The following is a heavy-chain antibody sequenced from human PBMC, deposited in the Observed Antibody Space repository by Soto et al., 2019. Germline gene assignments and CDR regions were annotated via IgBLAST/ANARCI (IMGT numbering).Heavy chain of an antibody. CDR3: ARVGRGLAVAGTMGY. D-gene: IGHD6-19*01. CDR2: INAGNGNT. J-gene: IGHJ4*02. Sequence: ASVKVSCKASGYTFTSYAMHWVRQAPGQRLEWMGWINAGNGNTKYSQKFQGRVTITRDTSASTAYMELSSLRSEDMAVYYCARVGRGLAVAGTMGYWGQGTLVTVSS. CDR1: GYTFTSYA. V-gene: IGHV1-3*01.